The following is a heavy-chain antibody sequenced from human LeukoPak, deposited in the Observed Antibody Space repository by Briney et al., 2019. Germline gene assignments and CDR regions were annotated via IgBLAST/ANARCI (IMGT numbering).Heavy chain of an antibody. CDR3: AREVVATIGAWFDP. CDR1: GYTFTSYA. Sequence: GASVKVSCKASGYTFTSYAMHWMRQAPGQRLEWMGWINAGNGNTKYSQKFQGRVTITRDTSASTAYMELSSLRSEDTAVYYCAREVVATIGAWFDPWGQGTLVTVSS. J-gene: IGHJ5*02. V-gene: IGHV1-3*01. D-gene: IGHD5-12*01. CDR2: INAGNGNT.